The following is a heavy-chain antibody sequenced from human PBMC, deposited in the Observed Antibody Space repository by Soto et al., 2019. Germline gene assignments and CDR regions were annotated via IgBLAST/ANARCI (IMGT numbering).Heavy chain of an antibody. J-gene: IGHJ3*02. CDR1: GFTFSSYS. CDR3: ARDGSDYYDTLGAFDI. D-gene: IGHD3-22*01. Sequence: GGSLRLSCAASGFTFSSYSMKWVRQAPGKGLEWVSSISSSSSYIYYADSVKGRFTISRDNAKNSLYLQMNSLRAEDTAVYYCARDGSDYYDTLGAFDIWGQGTMVTVSS. V-gene: IGHV3-21*01. CDR2: ISSSSSYI.